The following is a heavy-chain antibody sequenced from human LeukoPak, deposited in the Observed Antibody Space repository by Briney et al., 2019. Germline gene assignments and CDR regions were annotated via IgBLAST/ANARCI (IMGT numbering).Heavy chain of an antibody. CDR1: GCTFSSYA. J-gene: IGHJ4*02. V-gene: IGHV3-49*04. Sequence: GGSLRLSCAASGCTFSSYAMSWVRQAPGKGLEWVGFIRSKTYGGTTEYDASVKGRFTISRDDSKSLAYMKMNSLKTENTAVSYCTRVMATIIPYYFDYWGQGTLVTVSS. CDR3: TRVMATIIPYYFDY. D-gene: IGHD5-24*01. CDR2: IRSKTYGGTT.